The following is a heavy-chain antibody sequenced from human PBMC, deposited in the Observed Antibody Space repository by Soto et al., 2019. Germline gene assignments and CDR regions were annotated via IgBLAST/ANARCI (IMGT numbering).Heavy chain of an antibody. CDR3: AGSEYQLPEDYNRFGP. J-gene: IGHJ5*02. CDR2: IIPILGIA. D-gene: IGHD2-2*01. CDR1: GGTFSSYT. V-gene: IGHV1-69*02. Sequence: QVQLVQSGAEVKKPGSSVKVSCKASGGTFSSYTISWVRQAPGQGLEWMGRIIPILGIANYAQKFQGRVNITREQTQSQAYMELSSRGSEGTAVDYCAGSEYQLPEDYNRFGPWGQGNLVTLFS.